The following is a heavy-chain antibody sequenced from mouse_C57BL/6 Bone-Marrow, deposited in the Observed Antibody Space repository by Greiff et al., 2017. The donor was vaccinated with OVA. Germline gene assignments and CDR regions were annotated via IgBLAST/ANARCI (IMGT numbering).Heavy chain of an antibody. Sequence: QVQLKESGPELVKPGASVKISCKASGYAFSSSWLNWVKQRPGKGLEWIGRIYPGDGDTNYNGKFKGKATLTADKSSSTAYMQRSSLTSEGSAVYCCAREDDYDGDFDGWGTGTTVTVSA. CDR1: GYAFSSSW. V-gene: IGHV1-82*01. D-gene: IGHD2-4*01. CDR2: IYPGDGDT. J-gene: IGHJ1*03. CDR3: AREDDYDGDFDG.